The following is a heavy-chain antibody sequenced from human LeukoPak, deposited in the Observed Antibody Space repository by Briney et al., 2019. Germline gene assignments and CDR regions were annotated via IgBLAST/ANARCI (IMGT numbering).Heavy chain of an antibody. J-gene: IGHJ4*02. CDR2: ISGSGGST. V-gene: IGHV3-23*01. D-gene: IGHD6-19*01. Sequence: PGGSLRLSCAASGFTFNSYAMSWVRQAPGKGLEWVSAISGSGGSTYYADSVKGRITISRDNSKNTLSLQMNSLRAEDTAVYFCAKGAVAGNQKPAGYWGQGTLVTASS. CDR1: GFTFNSYA. CDR3: AKGAVAGNQKPAGY.